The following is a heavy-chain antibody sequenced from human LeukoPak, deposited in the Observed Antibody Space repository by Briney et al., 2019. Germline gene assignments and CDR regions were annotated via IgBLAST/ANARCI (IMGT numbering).Heavy chain of an antibody. CDR1: VGTFSSYA. D-gene: IGHD2-2*02. CDR2: IVPIFGTA. Sequence: SLKVSCKASVGTFSSYAISWVRQAPGQGLEWMGGIVPIFGTAKYAQKFQGRVTTTTDESTSKAYMELSSLRSDDTAVYYCARLSSTSCYTGFGVCAFDIWGQGTMVTVSS. CDR3: ARLSSTSCYTGFGVCAFDI. J-gene: IGHJ3*02. V-gene: IGHV1-69*05.